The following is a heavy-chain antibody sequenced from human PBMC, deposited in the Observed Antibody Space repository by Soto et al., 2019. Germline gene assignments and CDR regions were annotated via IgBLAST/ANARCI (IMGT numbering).Heavy chain of an antibody. CDR3: ATVFDV. CDR2: IDTDGGGT. D-gene: IGHD4-17*01. CDR1: GFTFRSHR. V-gene: IGHV3-74*01. Sequence: EVQLVESGGGLVQPGGSLRVSCAASGFTFRSHRIHWVRQAPGKGLEWVSRIDTDGGGTSYADSVKGRFTISTDNAEKTVYLQMNGLRVEDAAEYYCATVFDVWGQGTLVTVSS. J-gene: IGHJ4*02.